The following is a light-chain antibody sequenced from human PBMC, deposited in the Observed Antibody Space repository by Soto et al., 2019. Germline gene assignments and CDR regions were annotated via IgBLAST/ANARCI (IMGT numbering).Light chain of an antibody. CDR3: QQYSDWPRT. CDR2: GAS. V-gene: IGKV3-15*01. Sequence: EVLLTQSPTTLSVSPGERAPLSCRASQRIRSSLAWYQQRPGQAPRLLIYGASIRATGVPARFSGNGSGTEFSLTISSLQSEDFAVYYCQQYSDWPRTFGQGTKVEI. J-gene: IGKJ1*01. CDR1: QRIRSS.